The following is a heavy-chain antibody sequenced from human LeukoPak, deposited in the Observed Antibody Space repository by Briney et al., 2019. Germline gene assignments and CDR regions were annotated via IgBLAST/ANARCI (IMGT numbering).Heavy chain of an antibody. CDR1: GFTFDDYG. J-gene: IGHJ4*02. CDR3: ARGSSVVALD. Sequence: GGSLRLSCAASGFTFDDYGMSWVRQAPGKGLEWVSGINWSGDTTGYADSVKGRFTISRDNAKDSLFLQMNSLRAEDTAVYYCARGSSVVALDWGQGTLVTVSS. CDR2: INWSGDTT. V-gene: IGHV3-20*04. D-gene: IGHD2-15*01.